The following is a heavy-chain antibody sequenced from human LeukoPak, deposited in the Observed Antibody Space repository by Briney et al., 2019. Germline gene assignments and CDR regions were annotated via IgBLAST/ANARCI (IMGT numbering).Heavy chain of an antibody. D-gene: IGHD2-2*03. Sequence: GSLRLSCAASGFTFSSYVMHWVRQAPGKGLEWVAIISYDGSNEYYADSVKGRFTISRDNAKNTLFLQMNSLRAEDTAVYYCALGKNFGYHYFDFWGQGALVTVSS. CDR2: ISYDGSNE. J-gene: IGHJ4*02. CDR3: ALGKNFGYHYFDF. V-gene: IGHV3-30*04. CDR1: GFTFSSYV.